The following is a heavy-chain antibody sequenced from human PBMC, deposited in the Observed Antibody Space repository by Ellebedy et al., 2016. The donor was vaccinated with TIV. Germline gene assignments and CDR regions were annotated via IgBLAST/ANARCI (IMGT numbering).Heavy chain of an antibody. CDR3: AKDRAGLVVSSFDY. J-gene: IGHJ4*02. V-gene: IGHV3-23*01. CDR1: GFPFSTYA. CDR2: LSGSGGST. Sequence: GESLKISCAASGFPFSTYAICWVRQAPGKGLEWVSVLSGSGGSTYYAASVKGRFTISRDNSKNTLYLQMNSLRSGDTAVYYCAKDRAGLVVSSFDYWGQGTLVTVSS. D-gene: IGHD6-19*01.